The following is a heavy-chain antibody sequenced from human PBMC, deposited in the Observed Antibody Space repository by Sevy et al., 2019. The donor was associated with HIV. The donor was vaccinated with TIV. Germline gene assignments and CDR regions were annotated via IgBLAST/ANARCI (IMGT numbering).Heavy chain of an antibody. Sequence: GGSLRLSCAASGFTFSKYSMSWVRQPPGKGLEWVSTLSFGCGEINYADSVKGRFTISRDNSKSSVYLQMNNLRPEDTAVYYCAKVPDYDFWSGYYLYFDYWGQGTLVTVSS. CDR3: AKVPDYDFWSGYYLYFDY. J-gene: IGHJ4*02. CDR1: GFTFSKYS. V-gene: IGHV3-23*01. CDR2: LSFGCGEI. D-gene: IGHD3-3*01.